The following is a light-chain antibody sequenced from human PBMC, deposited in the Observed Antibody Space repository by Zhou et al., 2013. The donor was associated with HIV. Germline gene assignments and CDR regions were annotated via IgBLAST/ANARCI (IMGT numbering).Light chain of an antibody. CDR2: GAS. CDR1: QSVSSSY. CDR3: QQRSNWPPSIT. Sequence: EIVLTQSPGTLSLSPGERATLSYRASQSVSSSYLAWYQQKPGQAPRLLIYGASSRATGIPDRFSGSGSGTDFTLTISRLEPEDFAVYYCQQRSNWPPSITFGQGTRLEIK. V-gene: IGKV3D-20*02. J-gene: IGKJ5*01.